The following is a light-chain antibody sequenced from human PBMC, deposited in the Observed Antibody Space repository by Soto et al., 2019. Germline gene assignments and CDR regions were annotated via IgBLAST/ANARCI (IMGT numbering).Light chain of an antibody. CDR3: QQYGSSPLS. Sequence: EIKLTQSPGTLSLSPGERATLSCRASQNVISNYLAWYQVKPGQAPRLFIYGASSRATGIPDRFTGSGSGSDFTLTITKLDHEDVVMYYCQQYGSSPLSFGGGTKVEI. CDR1: QNVISNY. V-gene: IGKV3-20*01. CDR2: GAS. J-gene: IGKJ4*01.